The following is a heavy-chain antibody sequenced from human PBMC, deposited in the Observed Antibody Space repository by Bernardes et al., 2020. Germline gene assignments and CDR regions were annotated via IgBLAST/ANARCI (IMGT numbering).Heavy chain of an antibody. CDR2: LYSGGHT. V-gene: IGHV3-66*01. CDR3: ARERSLSCYDAFDI. CDR1: GFTVSSNY. Sequence: GGSLRLSCAASGFTVSSNYMSRVRQAPGKGLEWASILYSGGHTTYADSVKGRFTLSRDSSQNTLYLQMNSLRAEDTAVYYCARERSLSCYDAFDIWGQGTMVTVSS. J-gene: IGHJ3*02.